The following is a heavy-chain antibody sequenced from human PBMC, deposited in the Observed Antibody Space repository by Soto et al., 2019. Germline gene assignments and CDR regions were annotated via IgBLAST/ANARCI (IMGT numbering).Heavy chain of an antibody. D-gene: IGHD6-13*01. J-gene: IGHJ6*02. CDR3: AKDIWAAGTYYYYGMDV. CDR1: GFTFSSYA. V-gene: IGHV3-23*01. CDR2: ISGSGGST. Sequence: GGSLRLSCAASGFTFSSYAMSWVRQAPGKGLEWVSAISGSGGSTYYADSVKGRFTISRDNSKNTLYLQMNSLRAEDTAVYYCAKDIWAAGTYYYYGMDVWGQGTTVTVSS.